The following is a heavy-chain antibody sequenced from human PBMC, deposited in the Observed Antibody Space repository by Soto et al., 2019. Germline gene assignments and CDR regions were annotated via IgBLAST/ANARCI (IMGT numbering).Heavy chain of an antibody. CDR3: ARAGGFGSYDIYYYLDY. D-gene: IGHD3-9*01. J-gene: IGHJ4*02. Sequence: SVKVSCKASGGTFSSYAIGWVRQAPGQGLEWIGGIIPIFGTANYAQKFQGRVTITADESTSTAYMELSSLRSEDTAVYFCARAGGFGSYDIYYYLDYWGQGTLVTVSS. CDR1: GGTFSSYA. V-gene: IGHV1-69*13. CDR2: IIPIFGTA.